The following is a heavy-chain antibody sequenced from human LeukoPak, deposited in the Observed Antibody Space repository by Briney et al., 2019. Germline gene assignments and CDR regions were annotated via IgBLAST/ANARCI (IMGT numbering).Heavy chain of an antibody. CDR3: AKFDGPRLLHFDY. Sequence: GGSLRLSCAASGFTFSSYGMHWVRQAPGNGLEWVSAISGSGGSTYYADSVKGRFTISRDNSKNTLYLQMNSLRAEDTAVYYCAKFDGPRLLHFDYWGQGTLVTVSS. V-gene: IGHV3-23*01. CDR1: GFTFSSYG. CDR2: ISGSGGST. D-gene: IGHD2-15*01. J-gene: IGHJ4*02.